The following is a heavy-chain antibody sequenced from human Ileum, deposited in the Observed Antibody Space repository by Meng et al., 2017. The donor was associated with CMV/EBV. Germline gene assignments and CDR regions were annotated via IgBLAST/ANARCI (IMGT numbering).Heavy chain of an antibody. J-gene: IGHJ4*02. CDR2: IDLDGGST. CDR3: VRGGVGSLRYYFDY. Sequence: SCAASGFTFDDYTMHWVRQAPGKGLEWVSLIDLDGGSTSYADSVKGRVTISRDNSKNTLFLQMNSLRTEDTALYYCVRGGVGSLRYYFDYWGQGTLVTVSS. CDR1: GFTFDDYT. D-gene: IGHD2-15*01. V-gene: IGHV3-43*01.